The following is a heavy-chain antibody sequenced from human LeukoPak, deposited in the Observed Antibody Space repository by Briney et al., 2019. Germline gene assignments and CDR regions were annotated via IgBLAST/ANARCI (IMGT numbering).Heavy chain of an antibody. CDR2: IFSDGSNK. CDR1: GFTFSSYA. Sequence: PGGSLRLSCAASGFTFSSYAMHWVRQAPGKGLEWVAVIFSDGSNKYYADSVKGRFTISRDNSKNTLYLQMNSLRVEDMATYYCAKLKVFGSGSWDYWGQGSLVTVSS. J-gene: IGHJ4*02. CDR3: AKLKVFGSGSWDY. V-gene: IGHV3-30-3*02. D-gene: IGHD3-10*01.